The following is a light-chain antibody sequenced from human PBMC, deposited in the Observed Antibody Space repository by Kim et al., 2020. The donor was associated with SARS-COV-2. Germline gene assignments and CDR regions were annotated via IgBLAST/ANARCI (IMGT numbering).Light chain of an antibody. CDR1: SSDVGGYNY. J-gene: IGLJ2*01. CDR2: DVF. V-gene: IGLV2-14*01. CDR3: SSYTSSSTLL. Sequence: QSALTQPASVSGSPGQSITISCTGTSSDVGGYNYVSWYQQHPGKAPKLMIYDVFKRPSGISNHFSGSKSGNTASLTISGLQAEDEADYYCSSYTSSSTLLFGGGTQLTVL.